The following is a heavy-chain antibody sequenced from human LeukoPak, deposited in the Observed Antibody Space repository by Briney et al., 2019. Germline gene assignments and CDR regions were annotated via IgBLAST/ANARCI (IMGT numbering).Heavy chain of an antibody. V-gene: IGHV3-23*01. CDR1: GFTFSSYA. CDR3: ARDLDYDFWSGPHYFDY. CDR2: ISGSGGST. J-gene: IGHJ4*02. D-gene: IGHD3-3*01. Sequence: GGSLRLSCAASGFTFSSYAMSWVRQAPGKGLEWVSAISGSGGSTYYADSVKGRFTISRDNSKNTLYLQMNSLRAEDTAVYYCARDLDYDFWSGPHYFDYWGQGTLVTVSS.